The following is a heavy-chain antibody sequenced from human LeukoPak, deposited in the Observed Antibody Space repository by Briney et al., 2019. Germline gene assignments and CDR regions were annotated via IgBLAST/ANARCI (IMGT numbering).Heavy chain of an antibody. D-gene: IGHD5-24*01. CDR2: INHSGST. J-gene: IGHJ5*02. V-gene: IGHV4-34*01. Sequence: SETLSLTCAVYGESFSGYYWSWSLQPPRKRLEWIGEINHSGSTNYNPSPKNRVTISVDTSKNHFSLNLRSVTAADTAVYYCGRDIGGEMANGFDPWGQGTLVTVSS. CDR3: GRDIGGEMANGFDP. CDR1: GESFSGYY.